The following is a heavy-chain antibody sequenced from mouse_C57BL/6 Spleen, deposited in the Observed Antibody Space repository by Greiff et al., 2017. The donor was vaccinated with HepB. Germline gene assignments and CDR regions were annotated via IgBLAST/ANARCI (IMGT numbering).Heavy chain of an antibody. J-gene: IGHJ2*01. CDR3: ARGGY. V-gene: IGHV1-50*01. CDR2: IDPSDSYT. Sequence: QVQLQQPGAELVKPGASVKLSCKASGYTFTSYWMQWVKQRPGQGLEWIGEIDPSDSYTNYTQKFKGKATLTVDTSSSTAYMQLSSLTSEDSAVYYCARGGYWGQGTTLTVSS. CDR1: GYTFTSYW.